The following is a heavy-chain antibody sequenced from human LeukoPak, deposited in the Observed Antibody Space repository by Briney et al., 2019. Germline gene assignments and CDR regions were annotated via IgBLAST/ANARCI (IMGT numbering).Heavy chain of an antibody. D-gene: IGHD5-24*01. V-gene: IGHV4-59*08. CDR2: IYYSGST. CDR3: ARLIDRRDGYNYVDY. J-gene: IGHJ4*02. CDR1: GGSISSYY. Sequence: SETLSLTCTVSGGSISSYYWSRTRQPPGKGLEWIGYIYYSGSTNYNPSLKSRVTISVDTSKNQFSLKLSSVTAADTAVYYCARLIDRRDGYNYVDYWGQGTLVTVSS.